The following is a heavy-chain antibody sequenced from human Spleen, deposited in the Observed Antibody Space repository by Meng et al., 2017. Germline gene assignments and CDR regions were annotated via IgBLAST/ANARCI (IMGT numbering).Heavy chain of an antibody. Sequence: QVQLQXSGPGVVKPSQXLSLTCAISGDSVSSNSAAWNWIXQSPSRGLEWRGRTXXRSKXXNEYXVXXKSXXXINPDXSKNQFSXXXNSVTXEDXXXXXCVRSTGNLDYWGQGTLVTVSS. D-gene: IGHD2-8*02. CDR2: TXXRSKXXN. CDR1: GDSVSSNSAA. CDR3: VRSTGNLDY. V-gene: IGHV6-1*01. J-gene: IGHJ4*02.